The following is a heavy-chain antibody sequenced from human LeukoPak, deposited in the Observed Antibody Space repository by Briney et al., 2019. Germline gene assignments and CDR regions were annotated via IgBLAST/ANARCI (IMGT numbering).Heavy chain of an antibody. CDR1: GGSISSYY. D-gene: IGHD3-10*01. CDR3: ARGLYGSGSYYNWFDP. CDR2: IYYSGST. V-gene: IGHV4-59*08. J-gene: IGHJ5*02. Sequence: SETLSLTCTVSGGSISSYYWSWIRQPPGKGLEWIGYIYYSGSTNYNPSLKSRVTISVDTSKNQFSLKLSSVTAADTAVYYCARGLYGSGSYYNWFDPWGQGTLVTVSS.